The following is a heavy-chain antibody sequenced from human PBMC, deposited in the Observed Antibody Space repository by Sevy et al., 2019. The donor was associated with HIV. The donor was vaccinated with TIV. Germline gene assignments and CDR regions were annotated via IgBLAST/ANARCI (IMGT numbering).Heavy chain of an antibody. CDR3: ARGRSSSDYFDY. Sequence: SETLSLTCTVSGDSISSYYWSWIRQPAGKGLEWIGRIYTSGSTNYNPSLKSRVTMSVDTSKNQFSLKLSSVTAADTAVYYCARGRSSSDYFDYWGQGTLVTVSS. V-gene: IGHV4-4*07. J-gene: IGHJ4*02. CDR1: GDSISSYY. D-gene: IGHD6-6*01. CDR2: IYTSGST.